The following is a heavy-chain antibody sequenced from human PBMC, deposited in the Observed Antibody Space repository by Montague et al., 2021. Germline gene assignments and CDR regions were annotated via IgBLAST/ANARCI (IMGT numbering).Heavy chain of an antibody. CDR1: GDSVRCGIYH. Sequence: SETLSLSCSVSGDSVRCGIYHWGWIRQSPGKGLDWIEYICDGGSATYKTSLGSRVTMSLDTSSNQFSLNLRSATAADTAVYYCAAYYYGGGGRGSWGQGTLVTVSS. CDR2: ICDGGSA. CDR3: AAYYYGGGGRGS. J-gene: IGHJ5*02. D-gene: IGHD3-22*01. V-gene: IGHV4-61*01.